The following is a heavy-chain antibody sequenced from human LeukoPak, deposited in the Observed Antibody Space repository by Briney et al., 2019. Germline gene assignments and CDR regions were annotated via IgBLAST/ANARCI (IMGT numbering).Heavy chain of an antibody. CDR3: ARYDYDSSGYYYGLDY. V-gene: IGHV3-48*02. CDR1: GFTFSSYW. J-gene: IGHJ4*02. CDR2: ISSSGSTI. Sequence: GGSLRLSCAASGFTFSSYWMSWVRQAPGKGLEWVSYISSSGSTIYYADSVKGRFTISRDNAKNSLYLQMNSLRDEDTAVYYCARYDYDSSGYYYGLDYWGQGTLVTVSS. D-gene: IGHD3-22*01.